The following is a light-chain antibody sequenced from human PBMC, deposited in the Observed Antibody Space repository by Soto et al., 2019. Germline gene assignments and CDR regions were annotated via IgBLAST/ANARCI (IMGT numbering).Light chain of an antibody. J-gene: IGKJ2*01. CDR3: QQYESTPPT. V-gene: IGKV4-1*01. CDR1: QSVLYSSNNKNY. CDR2: SAS. Sequence: DIVMTQSPDSLAVSLGERATINCKSSQSVLYSSNNKNYLAWYQQRPGQPPKLLIYSASTRESGVPDRFSGSGSGTDFTLTITSLQAEDVADYYCQQYESTPPTFGQGTKLEIK.